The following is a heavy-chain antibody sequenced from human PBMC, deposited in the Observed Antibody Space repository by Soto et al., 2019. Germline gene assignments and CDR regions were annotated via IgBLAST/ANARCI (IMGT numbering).Heavy chain of an antibody. Sequence: QVQLVQSGAEVKKPGSSVKVSCKASGGTFSSYAISWVRQAPGQGLEWMGGIIPSFGTANYAQKFQGIVTITADESTSTAYMVLSSLRSEDTAVYYCARVPYYDYVWGSWGTFDYWGQGTLVTVSS. V-gene: IGHV1-69*01. CDR3: ARVPYYDYVWGSWGTFDY. D-gene: IGHD3-16*01. CDR1: GGTFSSYA. CDR2: IIPSFGTA. J-gene: IGHJ4*02.